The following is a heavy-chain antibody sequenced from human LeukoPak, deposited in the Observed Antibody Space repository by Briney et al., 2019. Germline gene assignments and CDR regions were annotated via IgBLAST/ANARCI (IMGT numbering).Heavy chain of an antibody. J-gene: IGHJ4*02. CDR2: ISGYGTIK. Sequence: PGGSLRLSCEPSGFPFSSYWMLWIRQAPGKGLVWVARISGYGTIKTYADFVRGRFTISRDNTKNILYLQMNSLKVEDTAIYFCSRSQFDYWGQGVLVTVSS. CDR1: GFPFSSYW. V-gene: IGHV3-74*03. CDR3: SRSQFDY.